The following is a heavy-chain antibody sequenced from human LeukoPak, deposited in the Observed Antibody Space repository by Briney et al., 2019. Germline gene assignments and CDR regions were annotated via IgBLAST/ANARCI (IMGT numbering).Heavy chain of an antibody. CDR2: IYFTGTT. J-gene: IGHJ3*01. CDR1: GGSISSYY. V-gene: IGHV4-4*07. CDR3: ARGSSSSWYSFDF. Sequence: SETLSLTCSVSGGSISSYYWSWIRQPAGKGLEWLGRIYFTGTTNYNPSLQSRVTMSVDTSKYQFSLELSSVTAADTAVYYCARGSSSSWYSFDFWGQGTVVTVSS. D-gene: IGHD6-13*01.